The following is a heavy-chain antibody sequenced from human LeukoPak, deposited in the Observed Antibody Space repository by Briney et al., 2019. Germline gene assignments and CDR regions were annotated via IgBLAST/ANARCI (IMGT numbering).Heavy chain of an antibody. CDR2: ISSSSSYI. V-gene: IGHV3-21*01. CDR1: GFTFSSYS. Sequence: NPGGSLRLSCAASGFTFSSYSMNWGRQAPGKGLEWVSPISSSSSYIYYADSVKGRFTISRDNAKNSLYLQMNSLRDEYTAVYYCARDIGYGEPFDYWGQGTLVTVSS. J-gene: IGHJ4*02. D-gene: IGHD4-17*01. CDR3: ARDIGYGEPFDY.